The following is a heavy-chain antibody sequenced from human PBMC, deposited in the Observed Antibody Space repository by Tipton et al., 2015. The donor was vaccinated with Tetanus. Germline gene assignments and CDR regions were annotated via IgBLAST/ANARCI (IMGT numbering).Heavy chain of an antibody. Sequence: TLSLTCAVSRGPISSYYWSWIRQPAGKGLEWVGHISNGNTDYSTSLKSRVTLSGDLPKNQFSLQLRAVTAADTAVYYCARGITDGYNRRLDYWGQGLRVAVS. CDR1: RGPISSYY. CDR2: ISNGNT. D-gene: IGHD5-24*01. V-gene: IGHV4-4*07. CDR3: ARGITDGYNRRLDY. J-gene: IGHJ4*02.